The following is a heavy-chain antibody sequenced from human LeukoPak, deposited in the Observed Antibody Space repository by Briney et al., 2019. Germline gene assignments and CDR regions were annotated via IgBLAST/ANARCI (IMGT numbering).Heavy chain of an antibody. J-gene: IGHJ6*03. V-gene: IGHV3-48*03. D-gene: IGHD5-12*01. Sequence: PGGSLRLSCAASGFSFSSYEMNWVRQAPGKGLEWVSYIGSTTNSIYYADSVKGRFTISRDNAKKSLHLQMNSLRAEDTAVYYCAGDEYSGLYYYMDVWGKGTTVTVSS. CDR2: IGSTTNSI. CDR3: AGDEYSGLYYYMDV. CDR1: GFSFSSYE.